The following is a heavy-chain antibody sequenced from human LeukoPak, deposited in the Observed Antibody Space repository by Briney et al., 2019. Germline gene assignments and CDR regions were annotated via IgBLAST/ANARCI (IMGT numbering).Heavy chain of an antibody. CDR1: GFTFTNYW. V-gene: IGHV3-7*01. D-gene: IGHD6-19*01. CDR2: IKEDGSQI. CDR3: AGSSGWLFDY. Sequence: GGSLSLSCAGSGFTFTNYWMNWVRQAPGKGLEWVANIKEDGSQIYYVDSVKGRFTISRDNAKNSVYLQMNSLRAEDTAVYYCAGSSGWLFDYWGQGTLVAVSS. J-gene: IGHJ4*02.